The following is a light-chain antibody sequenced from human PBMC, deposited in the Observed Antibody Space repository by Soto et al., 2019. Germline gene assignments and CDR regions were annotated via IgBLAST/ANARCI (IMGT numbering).Light chain of an antibody. J-gene: IGKJ2*01. CDR2: GAS. V-gene: IGKV3-20*01. Sequence: EIVLTQSPGTLSLSPGERATLSCRASQSVSSSYLAWYQQKPGQAPRLLIYGASSRAIGIPDRFSGSGSGTDFTLTITRLEPEDFALYYCQQYGSSLVPFGQGTKLEIK. CDR3: QQYGSSLVP. CDR1: QSVSSSY.